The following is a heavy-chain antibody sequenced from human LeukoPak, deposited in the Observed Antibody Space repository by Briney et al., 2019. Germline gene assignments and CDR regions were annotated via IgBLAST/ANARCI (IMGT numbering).Heavy chain of an antibody. J-gene: IGHJ4*02. CDR1: GGTFSSYA. D-gene: IGHD3-10*01. CDR3: ARAKMVRGVITDDY. V-gene: IGHV1-69*05. Sequence: ASVKVSCKASGGTFSSYAISWVRQAPGQGLEWMGGIIPIFGTANYAQKFQGRVTITTDESTSTAYMELSSLRSEDTAVYYCARAKMVRGVITDDYWGQGTLVTVSS. CDR2: IIPIFGTA.